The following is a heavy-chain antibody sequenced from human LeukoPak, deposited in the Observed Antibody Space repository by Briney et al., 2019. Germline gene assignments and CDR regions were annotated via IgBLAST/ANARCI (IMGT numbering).Heavy chain of an antibody. J-gene: IGHJ4*02. Sequence: GESLKISCKGSGYSFTSYWIGWVRQMPGKGLEWMGIIYPGDSDTRYSPSFQGQVTISADKSISTAYLQWSSLKASDSAMYYCARQSSDSSGYYYLDYWGQGTLVTVSS. CDR3: ARQSSDSSGYYYLDY. CDR1: GYSFTSYW. D-gene: IGHD3-22*01. CDR2: IYPGDSDT. V-gene: IGHV5-51*01.